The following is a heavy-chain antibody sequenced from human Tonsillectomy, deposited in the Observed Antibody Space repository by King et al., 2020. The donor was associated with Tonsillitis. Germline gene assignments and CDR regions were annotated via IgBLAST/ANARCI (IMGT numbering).Heavy chain of an antibody. J-gene: IGHJ1*01. V-gene: IGHV3-30*18. CDR1: GFTFSSYG. D-gene: IGHD6-19*01. CDR3: AKDKFGSSGWFEYFQH. CDR2: ISYDGSNK. Sequence: VQLVESGGGVVQPGRSLRLSCAASGFTFSSYGMHWVRQAPGKGLEWVAVISYDGSNKYYADSVKGRFTISRDNSKNTLYLQMNSLRAEDTAVYYCAKDKFGSSGWFEYFQHWGQGTLVTVSS.